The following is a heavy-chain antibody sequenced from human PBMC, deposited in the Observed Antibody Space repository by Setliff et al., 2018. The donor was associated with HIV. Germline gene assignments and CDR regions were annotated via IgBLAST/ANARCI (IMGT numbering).Heavy chain of an antibody. CDR2: IYASGT. Sequence: PSETLSLTCSVSGGSIGTYYWNLIRLPAGKGLEWIGRIYASGTNYNPSLKSRVTMSLDTSKRQFSLKLTSVTAADTAVYYCAREGLWNCRGGTCNDGLDIWGQGTKVTVSS. D-gene: IGHD2-15*01. CDR3: AREGLWNCRGGTCNDGLDI. V-gene: IGHV4-4*07. J-gene: IGHJ3*02. CDR1: GGSIGTYY.